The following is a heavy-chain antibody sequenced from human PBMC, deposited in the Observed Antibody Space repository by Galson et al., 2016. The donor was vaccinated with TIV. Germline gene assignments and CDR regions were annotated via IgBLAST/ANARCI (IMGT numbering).Heavy chain of an antibody. CDR3: ARVRDRGGYSYGDDAFDI. J-gene: IGHJ3*02. CDR1: GFAVNSNY. CDR2: IYSDGHT. D-gene: IGHD5-18*01. V-gene: IGHV3-53*01. Sequence: SLRLSCAASGFAVNSNYMSWVRQAPGKGLAWVSLIYSDGHTYYADSVKGRFTISRDNSKNTLFLQMNTLRAEDTAVYYCARVRDRGGYSYGDDAFDIWGQETMVTVSS.